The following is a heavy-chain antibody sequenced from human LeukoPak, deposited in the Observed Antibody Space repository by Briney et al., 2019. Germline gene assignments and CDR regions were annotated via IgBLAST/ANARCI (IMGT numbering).Heavy chain of an antibody. V-gene: IGHV3-66*01. Sequence: GGSLRLSCAASGFTVSTNYMSWVRQAPGKGLEWVSILYSGGYTYYADSVKGRFTISRDNSKNTLYLQMNSLRAEDTAVYYCARDRTSGDMHWFDPWGQGTLVTVSS. CDR2: LYSGGYT. D-gene: IGHD3-16*01. CDR3: ARDRTSGDMHWFDP. J-gene: IGHJ5*02. CDR1: GFTVSTNY.